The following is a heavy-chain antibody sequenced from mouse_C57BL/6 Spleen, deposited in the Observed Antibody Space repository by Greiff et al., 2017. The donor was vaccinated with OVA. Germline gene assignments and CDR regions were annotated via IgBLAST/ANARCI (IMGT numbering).Heavy chain of an antibody. Sequence: EVQLQQSGPELVKPGASVKIPCKASGYTFTDYNMDWVKQSHGKSLEWIGDINPNNGGTIYNQKFKGKATLTVDKSSSTAYMELRSLTSEDTAVYYCARVLYYSNYVAMDYWGQGTSVTVSS. D-gene: IGHD2-5*01. CDR2: INPNNGGT. V-gene: IGHV1-18*01. CDR3: ARVLYYSNYVAMDY. CDR1: GYTFTDYN. J-gene: IGHJ4*01.